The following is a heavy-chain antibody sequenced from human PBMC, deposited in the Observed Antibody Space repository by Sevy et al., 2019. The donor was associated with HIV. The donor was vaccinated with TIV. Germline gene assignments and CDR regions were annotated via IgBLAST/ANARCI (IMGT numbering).Heavy chain of an antibody. CDR1: DDSINSYY. CDR3: ARGAVVIGTAATPVLDF. CDR2: IYNNIGST. Sequence: SETLSLTCSVSDDSINSYYWSWIRQPPGKGLEWIGYIYNNIGSTSYNPSLTSRATISVYTSKNQFSLKLTSVTAADTAVYYCARGAVVIGTAATPVLDFWGLGSLVTVSS. V-gene: IGHV4-59*08. J-gene: IGHJ4*02. D-gene: IGHD2-2*01.